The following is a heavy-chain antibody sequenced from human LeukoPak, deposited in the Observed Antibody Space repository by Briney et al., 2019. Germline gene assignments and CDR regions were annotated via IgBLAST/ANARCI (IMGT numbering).Heavy chain of an antibody. V-gene: IGHV3-30*17. J-gene: IGHJ2*01. CDR2: VSFDGRVP. CDR1: GFNFSHYA. D-gene: IGHD2-15*01. CDR3: ARQGPEWQLLFGYFDL. Sequence: GGSLRLSCAASGFNFSHYAMHWVRQAPGKGLEWVAVVSFDGRVPYSADSVKGRFTISGDNSKSTLYLQVNSLRPEDTAVYYCARQGPEWQLLFGYFDLWGRGTLVTASS.